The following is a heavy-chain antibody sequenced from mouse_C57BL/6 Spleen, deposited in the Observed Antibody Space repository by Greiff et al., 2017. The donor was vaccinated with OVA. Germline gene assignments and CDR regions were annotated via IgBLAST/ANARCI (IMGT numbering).Heavy chain of an antibody. D-gene: IGHD1-1*01. CDR3: ARSRDYGSSYDFDV. Sequence: LQQPGAELVRPGTSVKLSCKASGYTFTSYWMHWVKQRPGQGLEWIGVIDPSDSYTNYNQKFKGKATLTVDTSSSTAYMQLSSLTSEDSAVYYCARSRDYGSSYDFDVWGTGTTVTVSS. J-gene: IGHJ1*03. CDR2: IDPSDSYT. CDR1: GYTFTSYW. V-gene: IGHV1-59*01.